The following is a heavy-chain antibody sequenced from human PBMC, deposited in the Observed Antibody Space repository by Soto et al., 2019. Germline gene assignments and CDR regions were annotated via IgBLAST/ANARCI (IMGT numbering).Heavy chain of an antibody. J-gene: IGHJ4*02. CDR3: AREGHIVVVTAALAY. D-gene: IGHD2-21*02. Sequence: QVQLVQSGAEVKKPGASVKVSCKASGDTFTDYYIHWVRQAPGQGLEWMGTVNPSGGHTTYAQHFPGRMTMRRDTSTRKRYKELTSLTSEDTAVYYCAREGHIVVVTAALAYWGQGTLVTVSS. V-gene: IGHV1-46*01. CDR1: GDTFTDYY. CDR2: VNPSGGHT.